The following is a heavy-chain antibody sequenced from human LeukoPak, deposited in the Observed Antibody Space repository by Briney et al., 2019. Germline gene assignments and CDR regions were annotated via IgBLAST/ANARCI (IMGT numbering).Heavy chain of an antibody. Sequence: SETLSLTCSVSSGSINSYWWSWIRQPAGKGLEFIGRIYTTGMTNYNPSLKSRVSMSVDTSKNQFSLELRSVTAADTAVYFCARAGYTISSYRFDYWGQGALVTVSS. V-gene: IGHV4-4*07. CDR1: SGSINSYW. D-gene: IGHD3-16*02. CDR2: IYTTGMT. CDR3: ARAGYTISSYRFDY. J-gene: IGHJ4*02.